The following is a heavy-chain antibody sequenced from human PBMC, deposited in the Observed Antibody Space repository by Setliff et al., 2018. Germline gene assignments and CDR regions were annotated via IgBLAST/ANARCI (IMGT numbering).Heavy chain of an antibody. V-gene: IGHV1-18*01. Sequence: ASVKVSCKASGYTFTSYGISWVRQAPGQGLEWMGWISAYNGHTYSAQKFQARVTLTTDTSTNMAYMELRGLRSDDTAVYYCMRLVRFCSRTVCQRTSGDEAWGQGTLVTVSS. CDR1: GYTFTSYG. CDR3: MRLVRFCSRTVCQRTSGDEA. J-gene: IGHJ5*02. D-gene: IGHD3-3*01. CDR2: ISAYNGHT.